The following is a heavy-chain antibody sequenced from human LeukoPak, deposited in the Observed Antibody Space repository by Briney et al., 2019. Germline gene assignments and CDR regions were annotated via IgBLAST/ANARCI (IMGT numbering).Heavy chain of an antibody. Sequence: GGSLRLSCAASGFTFSSYAMSWVRQAPGKGLEWVSAISGSDGSTYYADSVKGRFTISRDNSKNTLYLQMNSLRAEDTAVYYCAKDREVRGVILFDYWGQGTLVTVSS. CDR3: AKDREVRGVILFDY. CDR2: ISGSDGST. D-gene: IGHD3-10*01. CDR1: GFTFSSYA. J-gene: IGHJ4*02. V-gene: IGHV3-23*01.